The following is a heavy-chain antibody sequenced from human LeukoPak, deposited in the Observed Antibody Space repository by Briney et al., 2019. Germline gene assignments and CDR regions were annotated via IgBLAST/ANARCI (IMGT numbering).Heavy chain of an antibody. Sequence: ASVKVSCKASGYTFTSCAMHWVRQAPGQRLEWMGWINAGNGNTKYSQKFQGRVTITRDTSASTAYMELSSLRSEDTAVYYCAREGVIAAGAFDYWGQGTLVTVSS. CDR3: AREGVIAAGAFDY. CDR2: INAGNGNT. CDR1: GYTFTSCA. V-gene: IGHV1-3*01. J-gene: IGHJ4*02. D-gene: IGHD6-13*01.